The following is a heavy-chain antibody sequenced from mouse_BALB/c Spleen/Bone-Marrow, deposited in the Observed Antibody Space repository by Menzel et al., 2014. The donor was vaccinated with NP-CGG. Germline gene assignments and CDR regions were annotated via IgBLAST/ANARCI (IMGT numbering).Heavy chain of an antibody. Sequence: EVQLQQSGPDLVKPGASLKISCKASGYSFTGYYMYWLKQSHGKSLKWIGRVNPNNGDTTYNQKFKDKAILTVDKSSTIAYMELRSLTSEDSAVYYCARDAMDYWGQGTSVTVSS. CDR2: VNPNNGDT. CDR3: ARDAMDY. V-gene: IGHV1-18*01. CDR1: GYSFTGYY. J-gene: IGHJ4*01.